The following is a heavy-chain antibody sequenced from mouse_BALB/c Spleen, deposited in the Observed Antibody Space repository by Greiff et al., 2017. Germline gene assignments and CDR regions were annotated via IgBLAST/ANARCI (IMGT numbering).Heavy chain of an antibody. CDR1: GFNIKDTY. CDR3: ASHGYGDAMDY. Sequence: VQLKQSGAELVKPGASVKLSCTASGFNIKDTYMHWVKQRPEQGLEWIGRIDPANGNTKYDPKFQGKATITADTSSNTAYLQLSSLTSEDTAVYYCASHGYGDAMDYWGQGTSVTVSS. D-gene: IGHD2-2*01. J-gene: IGHJ4*01. CDR2: IDPANGNT. V-gene: IGHV14-3*02.